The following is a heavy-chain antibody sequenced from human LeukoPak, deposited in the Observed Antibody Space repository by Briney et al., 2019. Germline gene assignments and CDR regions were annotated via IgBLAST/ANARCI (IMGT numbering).Heavy chain of an antibody. J-gene: IGHJ4*02. CDR3: ARDDY. Sequence: PSETLSLTCAVSGGSISSGGYSWSWIRQPPGKGLEWIGYIYHGGSTYYNPSLKSRVTISVDRSKNQFSLKLSSVTAADTAVYYCARDDYWGQGTLVTVSS. V-gene: IGHV4-30-2*01. CDR2: IYHGGST. CDR1: GGSISSGGYS.